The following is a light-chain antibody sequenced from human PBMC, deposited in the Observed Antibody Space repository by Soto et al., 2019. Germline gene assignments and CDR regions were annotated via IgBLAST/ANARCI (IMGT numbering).Light chain of an antibody. CDR3: QQYNIWRSIT. CDR1: QSVRNK. CDR2: DTS. V-gene: IGKV3-15*01. J-gene: IGKJ5*01. Sequence: EIVVTQSPATLSVSPGERSTLSGICSQSVRNKVAWYQHKPGQTPRVIIYDTSTRAAGIPARFSGSGYGTYFTLTISSLQSEDFAVYYCQQYNIWRSITFGQGTRLEIK.